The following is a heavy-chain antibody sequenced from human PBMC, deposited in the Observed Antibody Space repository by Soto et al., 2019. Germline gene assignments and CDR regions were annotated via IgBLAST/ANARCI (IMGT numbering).Heavy chain of an antibody. D-gene: IGHD5-12*01. Sequence: QVQLQESGPGLVKPSQTLSLTCPVSGGSISSGGYYWSWIRQHPGKGLEWIGYIYYSGSTYYNPSLKSRVTISVDTSKNQFSLKLSSVTAADTAVYYCATLYSGYDFVGEYAFDIWGQGTMVTVSS. CDR2: IYYSGST. CDR3: ATLYSGYDFVGEYAFDI. V-gene: IGHV4-31*03. J-gene: IGHJ3*02. CDR1: GGSISSGGYY.